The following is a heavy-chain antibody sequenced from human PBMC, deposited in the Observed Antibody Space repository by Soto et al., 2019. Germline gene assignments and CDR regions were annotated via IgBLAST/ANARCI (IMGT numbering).Heavy chain of an antibody. D-gene: IGHD5-12*01. CDR1: GGSFSGYY. CDR2: INHSGST. V-gene: IGHV4-34*01. Sequence: QVQLQQWGAGLLKPSETLSLTCAVYGGSFSGYYWSWIRQPPGKGLEWIGEINHSGSTNYNPSLKSRVTISVDTSTNQFSLKLSSVTAADTAVYYCARGGSYDPLLGIYFDYWGQGTLVTVSS. J-gene: IGHJ4*02. CDR3: ARGGSYDPLLGIYFDY.